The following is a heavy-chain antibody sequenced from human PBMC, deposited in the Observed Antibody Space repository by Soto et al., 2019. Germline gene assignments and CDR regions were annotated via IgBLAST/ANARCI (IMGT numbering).Heavy chain of an antibody. J-gene: IGHJ4*02. CDR2: MNPNSGDT. D-gene: IGHD1-20*01. V-gene: IGHV1-8*01. CDR3: TRVPPRAFGMDY. CDR1: GYAFNSYH. Sequence: ASVKVSCKASGYAFNSYHIYWVGQAAGPGLEWMGWMNPNSGDTGYPQKFQGRVTMTRDTSITTAYIELRRRTYEDTAVYYGTRVPPRAFGMDYWGPGTLVTVSS.